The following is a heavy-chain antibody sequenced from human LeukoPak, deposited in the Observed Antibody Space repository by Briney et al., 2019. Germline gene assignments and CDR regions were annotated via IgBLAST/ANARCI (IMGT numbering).Heavy chain of an antibody. J-gene: IGHJ4*02. Sequence: GESLKISCKASGNPFSDYCIAWVRQMPGKGLEWMWIIRPGDSDARYRPSLQGKVTISADNSISTVYRQWSSLKASDTAMYYCARRYCTSTSCFHLDYWGQGTLVTASS. CDR2: IRPGDSDA. CDR1: GNPFSDYC. CDR3: ARRYCTSTSCFHLDY. D-gene: IGHD2-2*01. V-gene: IGHV5-51*01.